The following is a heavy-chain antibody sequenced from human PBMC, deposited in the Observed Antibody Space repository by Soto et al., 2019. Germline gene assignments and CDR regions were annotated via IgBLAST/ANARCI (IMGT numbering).Heavy chain of an antibody. D-gene: IGHD6-13*01. CDR1: GFTFSSYG. J-gene: IGHJ6*02. CDR2: IWYDGSNK. CDR3: ARGTNTLQQLGGMDV. V-gene: IGHV3-33*01. Sequence: GGSLRLSCAASGFTFSSYGMHWVRQAPGKGLEWVAVIWYDGSNKYYADSVKGRFTISRDNSKNTLYLQMNSLRAEDTAVYYCARGTNTLQQLGGMDVWGQGTTVTVSS.